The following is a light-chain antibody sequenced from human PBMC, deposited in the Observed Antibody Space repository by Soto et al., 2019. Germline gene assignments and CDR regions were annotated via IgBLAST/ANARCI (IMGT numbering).Light chain of an antibody. Sequence: QSVLTQPPSASGSPGQSVTISCTGTKNDIGVYDFVSWYQHHPGKAPRLIIYEVVQRPSGVPDRFPGSKSGNTASLTVSGLXAADEADYFCKSYAGSNTYVFGSGTKV. J-gene: IGLJ1*01. CDR3: KSYAGSNTYV. CDR2: EVV. CDR1: KNDIGVYDF. V-gene: IGLV2-8*01.